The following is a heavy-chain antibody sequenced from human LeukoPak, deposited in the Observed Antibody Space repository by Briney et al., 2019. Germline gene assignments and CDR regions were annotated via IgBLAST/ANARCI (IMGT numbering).Heavy chain of an antibody. CDR3: ARQDSSGYQIDY. Sequence: GESLKISFKGSGYRFTSYWIGWVRPMPGKGPEGMGIIYPGDSDTRYSPSFQGQVTISADKSISTAYLQWSSLKASDTAMYYCARQDSSGYQIDYWGQGTLVTVSS. V-gene: IGHV5-51*01. D-gene: IGHD3-22*01. J-gene: IGHJ4*02. CDR1: GYRFTSYW. CDR2: IYPGDSDT.